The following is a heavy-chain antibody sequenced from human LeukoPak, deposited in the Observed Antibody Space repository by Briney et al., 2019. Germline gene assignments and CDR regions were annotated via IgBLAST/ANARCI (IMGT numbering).Heavy chain of an antibody. V-gene: IGHV4-61*01. CDR2: IYHTGST. J-gene: IGHJ6*02. CDR1: GGSVSSGSYY. Sequence: PSETLSLTCTVSGGSVSSGSYYWSWIRQPPGKGLEWIGHIYHTGSTNYNPSLKSRVTISLDTSRNQFSLQLSSVTAADTAVYYCARQKWDRLTYYYYGMDVWGQGTTVTASS. D-gene: IGHD1-26*01. CDR3: ARQKWDRLTYYYYGMDV.